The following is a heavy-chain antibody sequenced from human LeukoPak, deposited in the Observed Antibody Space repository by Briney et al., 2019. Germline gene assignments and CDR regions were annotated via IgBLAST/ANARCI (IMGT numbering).Heavy chain of an antibody. CDR1: GYTFTSYY. J-gene: IGHJ5*02. CDR2: INPSGGST. Sequence: GASVKVSCKASGYTFTSYYMHWVRQAPGQGLEWMGIINPSGGSTSYAQKFQGRVTMTRDTSTSTVYMELSSLRSEDTAVYYCAREHSSGWYPNWFGPWGQGTLVTVSS. CDR3: AREHSSGWYPNWFGP. D-gene: IGHD6-19*01. V-gene: IGHV1-46*01.